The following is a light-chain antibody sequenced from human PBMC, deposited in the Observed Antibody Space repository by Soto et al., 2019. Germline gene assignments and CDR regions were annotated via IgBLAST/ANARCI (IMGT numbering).Light chain of an antibody. J-gene: IGKJ1*01. Sequence: EIVLTQSPATLSSFPGDRVTLSCRASQAVNTRLAWYQHRPGQAPRLLIYLASNRAAGVPARFSGSGSGTDFTLTISDVAPEEFAVYYCHQRQSWPRTLGQGTKVDMK. CDR2: LAS. CDR1: QAVNTR. CDR3: HQRQSWPRT. V-gene: IGKV3-11*01.